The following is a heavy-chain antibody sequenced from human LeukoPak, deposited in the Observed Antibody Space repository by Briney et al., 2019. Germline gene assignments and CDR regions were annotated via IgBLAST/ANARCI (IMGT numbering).Heavy chain of an antibody. J-gene: IGHJ6*02. CDR2: ISYDGSNK. CDR1: GFTFSSYG. V-gene: IGHV3-30*03. CDR3: ARGGVYDILTGYYDYYYGMDV. D-gene: IGHD3-9*01. Sequence: PGGSLRLSCAASGFTFSSYGMHWVRQAPGKGLEWVAVISYDGSNKYYADSVKGRFTISRDNSKNTLYLQMGSLRAEDMAVYYCARGGVYDILTGYYDYYYGMDVWGQGTTVTVSS.